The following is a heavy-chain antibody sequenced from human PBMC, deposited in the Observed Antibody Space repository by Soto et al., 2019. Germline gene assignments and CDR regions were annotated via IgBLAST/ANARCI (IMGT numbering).Heavy chain of an antibody. V-gene: IGHV4-39*01. Sequence: PSETLSLTCTVSGGSISSSSYYWGWIRQPPGKGLEWIGSIYYSGSTYYNPSLKSRVTISVDTSKNQFSLKLSSVTAADTAVYYCARHRNTIVLVPAAEHNPQERNWFDPWGQGTLVTVPS. D-gene: IGHD2-2*01. CDR3: ARHRNTIVLVPAAEHNPQERNWFDP. CDR1: GGSISSSSYY. CDR2: IYYSGST. J-gene: IGHJ5*02.